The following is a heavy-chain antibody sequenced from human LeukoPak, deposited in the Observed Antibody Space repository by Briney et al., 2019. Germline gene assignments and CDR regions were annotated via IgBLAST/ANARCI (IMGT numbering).Heavy chain of an antibody. V-gene: IGHV3-11*01. CDR3: ARARRTGDPGDY. CDR2: ISSSSGDI. J-gene: IGHJ4*02. D-gene: IGHD7-27*01. CDR1: GFTFSDYY. Sequence: PGGSLRPSCAASGFTFSDYYMSWIRQTPGKGLEWLSYISSSSGDIFYADSVKGRFTISRDNARSSLYLQMNSLRADDTAVYYCARARRTGDPGDYWGQGTLVTVSS.